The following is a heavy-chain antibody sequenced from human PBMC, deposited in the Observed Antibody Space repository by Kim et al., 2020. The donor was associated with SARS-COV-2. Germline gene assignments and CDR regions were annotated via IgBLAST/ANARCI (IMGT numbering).Heavy chain of an antibody. Sequence: GGSLRLSCTTSGLNFADYAMSWFRQAPGKGLEWVAFIRSKRYDETTEYAASVKGRFIISRDDSKSIAYLQMNGLKTEDTAVYYCTSGPYYYDSAAYYHDYWGQGTLVTVSS. CDR3: TSGPYYYDSAAYYHDY. J-gene: IGHJ4*02. D-gene: IGHD3-22*01. CDR1: GLNFADYA. CDR2: IRSKRYDETT. V-gene: IGHV3-49*03.